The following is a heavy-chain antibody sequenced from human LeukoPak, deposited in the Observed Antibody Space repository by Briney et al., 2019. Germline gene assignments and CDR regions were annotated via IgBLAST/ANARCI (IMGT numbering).Heavy chain of an antibody. D-gene: IGHD4-11*01. Sequence: SETLSLTCTVSGGSISVYYWSWIRQPPGKRLEWIGYVFYPGTTKYNPSLKSRVTISADTSWNQISLKMASMTAADTAVYYCARHSDYSNPIFNYWGQGSLVTVSS. V-gene: IGHV4-59*08. CDR1: GGSISVYY. CDR2: VFYPGTT. CDR3: ARHSDYSNPIFNY. J-gene: IGHJ4*02.